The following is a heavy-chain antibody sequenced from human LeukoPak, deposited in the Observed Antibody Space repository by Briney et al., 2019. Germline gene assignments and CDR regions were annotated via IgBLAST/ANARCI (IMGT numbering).Heavy chain of an antibody. V-gene: IGHV3-23*01. J-gene: IGHJ4*02. CDR1: GFTFSSYA. Sequence: GGSLRLSCAASGFTFSSYAMSWVRQAPGKGLEWVSAISGSGGSTYYADSVKGRFTISRDNSKNTLYLQMSSLRVEDTAVYYCAKDHEIQPLCYFDYWGQGTLVTVSS. CDR2: ISGSGGST. CDR3: AKDHEIQPLCYFDY. D-gene: IGHD5-18*01.